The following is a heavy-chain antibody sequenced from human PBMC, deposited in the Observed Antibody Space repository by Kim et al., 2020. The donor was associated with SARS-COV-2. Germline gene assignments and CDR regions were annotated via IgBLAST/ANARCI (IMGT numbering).Heavy chain of an antibody. D-gene: IGHD6-19*01. CDR2: IKQDGSEK. CDR1: GFTFSSYW. CDR3: ARPYIAVAGTDWFDP. Sequence: GGSLRLSCAASGFTFSSYWMSWVRQAPGKGLEWVANIKQDGSEKYYVDSVKGRFTISRDNAKNSLYLQMNSLRAEDTAVYYCARPYIAVAGTDWFDPWGQGTLVTVSS. J-gene: IGHJ5*02. V-gene: IGHV3-7*01.